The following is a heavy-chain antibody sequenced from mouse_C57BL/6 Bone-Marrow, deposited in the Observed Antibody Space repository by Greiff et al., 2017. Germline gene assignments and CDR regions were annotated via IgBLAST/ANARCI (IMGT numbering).Heavy chain of an antibody. Sequence: EVQVVESGGGLVKPGGSLKLSCAASGFTFSSYTMSWVRQTPEKRLEWVATISGGGGNTYYPDSVKGRFTISRDNAKNTLYLQMSSLRSEDTALYYCASYGNYQFAYWGQGTLVTVSA. CDR3: ASYGNYQFAY. D-gene: IGHD2-1*01. CDR2: ISGGGGNT. CDR1: GFTFSSYT. J-gene: IGHJ3*01. V-gene: IGHV5-9*01.